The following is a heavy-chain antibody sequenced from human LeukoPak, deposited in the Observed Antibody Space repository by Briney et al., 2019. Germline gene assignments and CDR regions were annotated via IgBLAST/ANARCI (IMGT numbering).Heavy chain of an antibody. CDR2: ISSSSSYI. Sequence: GGSLRLSCAASGFTFSSYSMNWLPQAPGRGLEWVSSISSSSSYIYYADSVKGRFTISRDNAKNSLYLQMNSLRAEDTAVYYCARAPIQLWSIDYWGQGTLVTVSS. J-gene: IGHJ4*02. D-gene: IGHD5-18*01. CDR3: ARAPIQLWSIDY. V-gene: IGHV3-21*01. CDR1: GFTFSSYS.